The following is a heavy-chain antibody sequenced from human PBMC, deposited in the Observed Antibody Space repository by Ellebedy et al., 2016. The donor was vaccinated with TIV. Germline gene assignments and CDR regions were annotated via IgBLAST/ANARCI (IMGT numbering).Heavy chain of an antibody. D-gene: IGHD3-10*01. CDR2: IKEDGSDK. Sequence: GESLKISCAASGFNFNGFWMSWVRQAPGKGLEWVANIKEDGSDKNYEDSVKGRFTISRDNAKNSVYLQMNSLRDEDTAVYHCVQAGSYFDFWGQGTLVTVSS. CDR3: VQAGSYFDF. J-gene: IGHJ4*02. CDR1: GFNFNGFW. V-gene: IGHV3-7*01.